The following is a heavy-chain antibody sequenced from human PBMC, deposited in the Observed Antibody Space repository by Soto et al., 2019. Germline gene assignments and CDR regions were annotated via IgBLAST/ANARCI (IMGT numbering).Heavy chain of an antibody. CDR1: GFTFSSYA. CDR2: ISGSGGRT. D-gene: IGHD6-13*01. V-gene: IGHV3-23*01. CDR3: ARGPGYSSSWYGVLTFDY. J-gene: IGHJ4*02. Sequence: VQLLESGGGLVQPGGSLRLSCAASGFTFSSYAMSWVRQAPGKGLEWVSAISGSGGRTYYADSVKGRFTISRDNSKNTRYLQMNSLRAEDTAVYYCARGPGYSSSWYGVLTFDYWGQGTLVTVSS.